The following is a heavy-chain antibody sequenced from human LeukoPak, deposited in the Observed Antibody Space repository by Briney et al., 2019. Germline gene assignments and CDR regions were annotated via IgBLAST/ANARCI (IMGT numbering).Heavy chain of an antibody. CDR1: GGTFSSSA. CDR3: ARIAYYGSGSYLHYYYYMDV. Sequence: ASVKVSCKASGGTFSSSAISWVRQAPGQGLEWLGGIIPIFGSSNYAQNFQGRVTINADESTSTAYMELSSLRSEDTAVYYCARIAYYGSGSYLHYYYYMDVWGKGTTVTVSS. CDR2: IIPIFGSS. D-gene: IGHD3-10*01. J-gene: IGHJ6*03. V-gene: IGHV1-69*01.